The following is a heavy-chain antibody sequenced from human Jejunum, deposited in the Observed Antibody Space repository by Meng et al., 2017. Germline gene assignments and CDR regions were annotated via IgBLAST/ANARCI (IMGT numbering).Heavy chain of an antibody. CDR2: AST. CDR3: ARDHMGSLDY. J-gene: IGHJ4*02. D-gene: IGHD1-26*01. V-gene: IGHV4-61*08. CDR1: GGSVSSAGYQ. Sequence: HVQLQGSGPGLVRPAETLSLICSVSGGSVSSAGYQWSWIRQPPGKGLEWIGYASTNYNPSLKSRVTISLDTSRNQFSLSLSSVTAADTAVYYCARDHMGSLDYWGQGILVTVSS.